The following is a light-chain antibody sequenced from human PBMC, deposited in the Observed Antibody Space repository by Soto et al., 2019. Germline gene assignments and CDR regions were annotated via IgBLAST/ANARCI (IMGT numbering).Light chain of an antibody. V-gene: IGKV3-11*01. J-gene: IGKJ5*01. CDR3: QQYGNSPIT. Sequence: EIVLTQSPATLSLSPGERATLSCRASQSVSSYLAWYQQKPGQAPRLLMSDASNRATGIPARFSGSGSGTDFTLTISSLEPEDFAVYYCQQYGNSPITFGQGTRLEIK. CDR2: DAS. CDR1: QSVSSY.